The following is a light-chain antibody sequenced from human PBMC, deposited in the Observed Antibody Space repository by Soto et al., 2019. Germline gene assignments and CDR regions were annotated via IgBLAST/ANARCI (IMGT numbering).Light chain of an antibody. CDR3: QQSYSFPRT. CDR1: QSISSY. CDR2: AAF. J-gene: IGKJ1*01. Sequence: DIPMTQSPSSLSASVGDRVTITFRASQSISSYLNWYQPKPGKAPNLLIHAAFNLPSGGTSRFSGSGSGTDFTLTISSLQPEDFATYYCQQSYSFPRTFGQGTKVDIK. V-gene: IGKV1-39*01.